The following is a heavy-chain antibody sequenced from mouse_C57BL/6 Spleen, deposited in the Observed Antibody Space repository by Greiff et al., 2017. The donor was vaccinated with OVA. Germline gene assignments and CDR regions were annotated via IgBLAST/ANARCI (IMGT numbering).Heavy chain of an antibody. J-gene: IGHJ3*01. Sequence: QVQLQQPGAELVRPGSSVKLSCKASGYTFTSYWMHWVKQRPRQGLEWIGEIDPSDSDTNYNQKFKGKATLTVDKSSSTAYMQLSSLTSEDSAVDYCATLQGGNYACADWGHVTLVTVAA. V-gene: IGHV1-52*01. D-gene: IGHD2-1*01. CDR1: GYTFTSYW. CDR3: ATLQGGNYACAD. CDR2: IDPSDSDT.